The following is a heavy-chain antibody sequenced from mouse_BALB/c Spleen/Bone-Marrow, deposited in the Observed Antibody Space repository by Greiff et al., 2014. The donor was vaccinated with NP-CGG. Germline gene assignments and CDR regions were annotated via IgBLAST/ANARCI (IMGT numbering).Heavy chain of an antibody. V-gene: IGHV5-4*02. D-gene: IGHD2-14*01. Sequence: EVKLMESGGGLVKPGGSLKPSCAASGFTFSDYYMYWVRQTPEKRLEWVAIISDGGSYTYYPDSVKGRFTISRDNAKSNLYLQMSSLKSDDTAMYYCARDRAYYRYDGYYYAMDYWGQGTSVTVSS. CDR3: ARDRAYYRYDGYYYAMDY. CDR1: GFTFSDYY. J-gene: IGHJ4*01. CDR2: ISDGGSYT.